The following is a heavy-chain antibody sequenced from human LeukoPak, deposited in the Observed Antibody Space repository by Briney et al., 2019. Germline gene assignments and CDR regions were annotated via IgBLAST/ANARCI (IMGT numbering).Heavy chain of an antibody. CDR3: ARDGGGIVVVPAASPFDY. J-gene: IGHJ4*02. CDR2: IWYDGSNK. Sequence: GGSLRLSCAASGFTFSSYGMHWVRQAPGKGLEWVAVIWYDGSNKYYADSVKGRFTISRDNSKNTLYLQMNSLRAEDTAVYYCARDGGGIVVVPAASPFDYWGQGTLVTVSS. D-gene: IGHD2-2*01. CDR1: GFTFSSYG. V-gene: IGHV3-33*01.